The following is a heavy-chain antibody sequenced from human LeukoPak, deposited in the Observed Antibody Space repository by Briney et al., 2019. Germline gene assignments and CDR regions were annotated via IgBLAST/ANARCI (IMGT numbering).Heavy chain of an antibody. CDR1: GFTFSTYA. Sequence: GESLRLSCAASGFTFSTYAMSWVRQAPGKGLEWVSSISGSGGSTYYADSVKGRFTISRDNSKNTLYLQMNSLRAEDTAVYYCARDRVPAAYDYWGQGTLVTVSS. V-gene: IGHV3-23*01. CDR3: ARDRVPAAYDY. J-gene: IGHJ4*02. D-gene: IGHD2-2*01. CDR2: ISGSGGST.